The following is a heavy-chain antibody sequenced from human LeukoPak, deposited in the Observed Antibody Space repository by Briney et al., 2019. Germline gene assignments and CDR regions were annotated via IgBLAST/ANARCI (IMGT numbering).Heavy chain of an antibody. CDR2: IRSKAYGGTT. J-gene: IGHJ4*02. V-gene: IGHV3-49*04. Sequence: PGGSLRLSCTASGFTFGDYAMSWVRQAPGKGLEWVGFIRSKAYGGTTEYAASVKGRFTISRDDSKSIAYLQMNSLKTEDTAVYYCTRGDDFLDYWGQGALVTVSS. CDR1: GFTFGDYA. CDR3: TRGDDFLDY. D-gene: IGHD3-3*01.